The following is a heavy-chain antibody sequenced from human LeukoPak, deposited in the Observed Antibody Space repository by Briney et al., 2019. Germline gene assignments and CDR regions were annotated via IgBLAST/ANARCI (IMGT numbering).Heavy chain of an antibody. J-gene: IGHJ6*03. CDR2: IRSKAYGGTT. CDR3: TRAGGLLGWWNYYYYYMDV. CDR1: GFTFSSYA. D-gene: IGHD2-15*01. Sequence: GGSLRLSCAASGFTFSSYAMSWVRQAPGKGLEWVGFIRSKAYGGTTEYAASVKGRFTISRDDSKSIAYLQMNSLKTEDTAVYYCTRAGGLLGWWNYYYYYMDVWGKGTTVTISS. V-gene: IGHV3-49*04.